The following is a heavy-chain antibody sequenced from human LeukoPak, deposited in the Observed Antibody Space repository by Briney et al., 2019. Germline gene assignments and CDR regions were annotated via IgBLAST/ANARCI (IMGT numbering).Heavy chain of an antibody. CDR2: IYSGGST. V-gene: IGHV3-53*01. Sequence: GGSLRLSCAASGLTVSSNYMSWVRQAPGKGLEWVSVIYSGGSTYYADSVKGRFTISRDDSKNTLYLQMNSLRAEDTAVYYCATGSSSWPLGLGYWGQGTLVTVSS. J-gene: IGHJ4*02. CDR1: GLTVSSNY. CDR3: ATGSSSWPLGLGY. D-gene: IGHD6-13*01.